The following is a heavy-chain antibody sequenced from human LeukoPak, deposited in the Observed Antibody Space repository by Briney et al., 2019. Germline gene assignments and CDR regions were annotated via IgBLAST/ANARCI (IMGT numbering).Heavy chain of an antibody. CDR2: IYTSGST. J-gene: IGHJ4*02. CDR3: ARGTGVINFDY. V-gene: IGHV4-59*10. CDR1: GGSFSGYY. D-gene: IGHD2/OR15-2a*01. Sequence: PSETLSLTCAVYGGSFSGYYWSWIRQPPGKGLEWIGRIYTSGSTNYNPSLKSRVTMSVDMSKNQFSLKLSSVAAADTAVYYCARGTGVINFDYWGQGILVTVSS.